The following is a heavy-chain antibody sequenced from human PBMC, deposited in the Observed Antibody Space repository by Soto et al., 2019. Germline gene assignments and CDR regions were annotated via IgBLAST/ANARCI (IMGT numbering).Heavy chain of an antibody. Sequence: XECLRLSCAASGFTVSSYSMNWVRQAPGKGLEWGSSISSSSSYIYYADSVKGRFTISRDSAKSSLYLQMNSMRAEDTAVYYCAEGTDYWGQGTLVTVSS. CDR3: AEGTDY. CDR2: ISSSSSYI. J-gene: IGHJ4*02. CDR1: GFTVSSYS. V-gene: IGHV3-21*01.